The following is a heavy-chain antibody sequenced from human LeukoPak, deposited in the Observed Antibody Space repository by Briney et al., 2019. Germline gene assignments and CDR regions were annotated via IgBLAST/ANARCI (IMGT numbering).Heavy chain of an antibody. CDR1: GGTFSSYA. D-gene: IGHD3-9*01. Sequence: SVKVSCKASGGTFSSYAISWVRQAPGQGLEWMGGIIPIFGTANYAQKFQGRVTITADESTSTAYMELSSLRSEDTAVYYCARVRVTGYSNFAYWGQGTLVTVSS. V-gene: IGHV1-69*13. CDR3: ARVRVTGYSNFAY. J-gene: IGHJ4*02. CDR2: IIPIFGTA.